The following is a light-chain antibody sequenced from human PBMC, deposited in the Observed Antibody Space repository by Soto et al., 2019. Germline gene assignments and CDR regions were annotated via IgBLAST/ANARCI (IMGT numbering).Light chain of an antibody. V-gene: IGLV2-14*03. CDR3: SSYTSSYTWV. CDR1: SDDVGGYNY. J-gene: IGLJ3*02. Sequence: QSVLTQPASVSVSPGQSITISCTGTSDDVGGYNYVSWYQQHPGKAPKLLIYGVSDRPSGVSNRFSASRSGNAASLTISGLQAEDEGDYYCSSYTSSYTWVFGGGTKVTVL. CDR2: GVS.